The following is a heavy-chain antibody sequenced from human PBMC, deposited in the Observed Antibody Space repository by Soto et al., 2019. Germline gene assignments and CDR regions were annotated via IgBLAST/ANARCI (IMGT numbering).Heavy chain of an antibody. V-gene: IGHV3-66*01. Sequence: VGSLRLSCVASGFSIRGYSMNWVRRAPGKGLEWVSVIYSGGSTYYADSVKGRFTISRDNSKNTLYLQMNSLRAEDTAVYYCARNGYNYGGGYFDYWGQGTLVTVSS. CDR1: GFSIRGYS. D-gene: IGHD5-18*01. CDR2: IYSGGST. J-gene: IGHJ4*02. CDR3: ARNGYNYGGGYFDY.